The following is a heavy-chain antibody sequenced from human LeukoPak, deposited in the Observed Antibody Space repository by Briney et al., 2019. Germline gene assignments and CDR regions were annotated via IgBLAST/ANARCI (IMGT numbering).Heavy chain of an antibody. CDR3: ARETPYGSGSYPFDY. V-gene: IGHV4-59*01. D-gene: IGHD3-10*01. CDR1: GGSISSYY. Sequence: PSETLSLTCTVSGGSISSYYWNWIRQPPGKGLEWIGYIYNSGSTNNNPSLKSRVTISVDTSKKQFSLKLSSVTGADTAVYYCARETPYGSGSYPFDYWGQGILVTVSS. J-gene: IGHJ4*02. CDR2: IYNSGST.